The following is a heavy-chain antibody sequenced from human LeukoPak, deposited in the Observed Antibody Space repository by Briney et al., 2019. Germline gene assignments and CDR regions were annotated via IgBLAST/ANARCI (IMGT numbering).Heavy chain of an antibody. CDR2: IYPGNSDT. V-gene: IGHV5-51*01. Sequence: GESLKISCKGSQYTFSNYWIGWVRQMPGKGLEWMGLIYPGNSDTRYGPSFKGQATISVDKSITTAYLQWSSLKASDTAMYYCASLSYSYESSGFDSWGQGTLVIVSS. CDR1: QYTFSNYW. D-gene: IGHD3-22*01. J-gene: IGHJ5*01. CDR3: ASLSYSYESSGFDS.